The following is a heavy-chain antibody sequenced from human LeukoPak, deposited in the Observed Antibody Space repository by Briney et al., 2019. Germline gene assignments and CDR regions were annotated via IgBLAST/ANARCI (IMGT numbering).Heavy chain of an antibody. CDR2: INPNSGGT. Sequence: ASVKVSCKASGYTFTRYYMHWVRQAPGQGLEWMGWINPNSGGTNYAQKFQGRVTMTRDTSISTAYMELSRLRSDDTAVYYCARPMVRGVIEDYWGQGTLVTVSS. J-gene: IGHJ4*02. D-gene: IGHD3-10*01. CDR3: ARPMVRGVIEDY. CDR1: GYTFTRYY. V-gene: IGHV1-2*02.